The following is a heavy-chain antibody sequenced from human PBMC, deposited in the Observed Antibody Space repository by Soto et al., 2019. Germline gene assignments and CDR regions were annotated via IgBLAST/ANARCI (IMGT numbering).Heavy chain of an antibody. Sequence: QVQLVQSGAEVKKPGSSVKVSCKASGVTFSSYAISWVRQAPGQGLEWMGGIIPIFGTANYAQKFQGRVTITADESTSTAYMELSSLRSEDTAVYYCARAGTSSWYGPFDYWGQGTLVTVSS. CDR2: IIPIFGTA. D-gene: IGHD6-13*01. CDR3: ARAGTSSWYGPFDY. CDR1: GVTFSSYA. V-gene: IGHV1-69*01. J-gene: IGHJ4*02.